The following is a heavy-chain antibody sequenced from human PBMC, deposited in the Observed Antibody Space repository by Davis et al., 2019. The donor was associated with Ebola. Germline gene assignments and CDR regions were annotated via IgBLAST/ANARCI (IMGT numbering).Heavy chain of an antibody. CDR2: MDPAGDT. J-gene: IGHJ6*03. D-gene: IGHD5-12*01. Sequence: GESLKISCAASGFTVSSYDMHWVRQATGKGLEWVSSMDPAGDTYYPDSVRGRFSISRDGAKNSLYLHMHSLRLGDTAVYYCAREVSGYDSPYYHMDVWGQGTAVTVSS. CDR1: GFTVSSYD. V-gene: IGHV3-13*04. CDR3: AREVSGYDSPYYHMDV.